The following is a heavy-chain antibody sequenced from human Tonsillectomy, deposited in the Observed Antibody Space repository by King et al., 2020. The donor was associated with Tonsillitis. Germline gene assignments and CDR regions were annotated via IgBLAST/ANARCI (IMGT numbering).Heavy chain of an antibody. CDR1: GGSISSDNYW. CDR2: IYYRGGT. V-gene: IGHV4-31*03. J-gene: IGHJ5*02. Sequence: VQLQESGPGLVKPSQTLSLTCTVSGGSISSDNYWWSWIRRHPGKGLEWIGYIYYRGGTYYNPSLRSRVTISVDTSQNQFSLRLSSVTAADTAVYYCAGEVGGVLGWFDPWGQGTLVTVSS. D-gene: IGHD4/OR15-4a*01. CDR3: AGEVGGVLGWFDP.